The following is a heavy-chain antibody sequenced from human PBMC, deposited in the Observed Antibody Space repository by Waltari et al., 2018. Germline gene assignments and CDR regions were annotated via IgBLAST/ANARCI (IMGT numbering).Heavy chain of an antibody. D-gene: IGHD5-12*01. Sequence: EVQLVESGGGLVQPGGSLRLSCAASGFNFSSYWMHWVRQVPGKGLVWVSRINSDGSITTYAESVRGRFTISRANAKNTIYLQMNSLRAEDTAVYYCARGDTVATYYYYYGMDVWGHGTTVTVSS. CDR2: INSDGSIT. CDR1: GFNFSSYW. V-gene: IGHV3-74*01. CDR3: ARGDTVATYYYYYGMDV. J-gene: IGHJ6*02.